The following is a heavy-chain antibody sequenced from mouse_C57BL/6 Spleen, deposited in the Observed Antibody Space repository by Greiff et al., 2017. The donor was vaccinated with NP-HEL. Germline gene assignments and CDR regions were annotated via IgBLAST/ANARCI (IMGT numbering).Heavy chain of an antibody. V-gene: IGHV1-26*01. Sequence: EVQLQQSGPELVKPGASVKISCKASGYTFTDYYMNWVKQSHGKSLEWIGDINPNNGGTSYNQKFKGKATLTVDKSSSTAYMELRSLTSEDSAVYYCARSRRHMDYWGQGTSVTVSS. CDR1: GYTFTDYY. J-gene: IGHJ4*01. CDR2: INPNNGGT. CDR3: ARSRRHMDY.